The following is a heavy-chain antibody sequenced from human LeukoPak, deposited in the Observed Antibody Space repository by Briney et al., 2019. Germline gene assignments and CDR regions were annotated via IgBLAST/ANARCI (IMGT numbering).Heavy chain of an antibody. J-gene: IGHJ3*02. D-gene: IGHD5-24*01. CDR2: IYYSGST. CDR3: AIRDGYNHAFDI. V-gene: IGHV4-59*01. CDR1: GGSISSYY. Sequence: SETQSLTCTVSGGSISSYYWSRIRQPPGKGLEWIGYIYYSGSTNYNPSLKSRVTISVDTSKNQFSLKLSSVTAADTAVNYCAIRDGYNHAFDIWGQGTMVTVSS.